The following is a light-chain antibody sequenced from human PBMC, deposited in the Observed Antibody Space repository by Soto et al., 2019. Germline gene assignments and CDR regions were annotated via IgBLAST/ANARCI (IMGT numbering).Light chain of an antibody. Sequence: EILLPQTPVTLSVSPGARGTLSCRASQSLTSNLAWYQQRPGQAPRLLIYDTSSRATDVPARFSGSGSGTEFTLTIASLQSEDFAVYYCQQYNLWPRMLSFGGGTSVEL. V-gene: IGKV3-15*01. CDR1: QSLTSN. CDR3: QQYNLWPRMLS. J-gene: IGKJ4*01. CDR2: DTS.